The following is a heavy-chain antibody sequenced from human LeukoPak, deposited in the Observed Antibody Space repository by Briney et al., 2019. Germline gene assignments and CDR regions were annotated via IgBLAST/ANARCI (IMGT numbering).Heavy chain of an antibody. Sequence: GGSLRLSCAASGFTFSSYAMSWVRQAPGKGLEWVSAISGSGGSTYYADSVKGRFTISRDNSKNTLYLQMNSLRAEDTAVYYCATDDYDLRRGPFDPWGQGTLVTVSS. CDR2: ISGSGGST. CDR3: ATDDYDLRRGPFDP. D-gene: IGHD3-3*01. CDR1: GFTFSSYA. V-gene: IGHV3-23*01. J-gene: IGHJ5*02.